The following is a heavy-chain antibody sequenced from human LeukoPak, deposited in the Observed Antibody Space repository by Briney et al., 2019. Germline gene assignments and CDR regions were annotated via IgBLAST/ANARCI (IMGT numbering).Heavy chain of an antibody. V-gene: IGHV4-59*08. J-gene: IGHJ2*01. D-gene: IGHD3-3*01. CDR1: GGSFSGYY. CDR3: ARSPQAYTGRAIFGAGWYFDL. CDR2: IYYSGST. Sequence: PSETLSLTCAVYGGSFSGYYWSWIRQPPGKGLEWIGYIYYSGSTNYNPSLKSRVTISVDTSKHQFSLKLSSVTAADTAVYYCARSPQAYTGRAIFGAGWYFDLWGRGTLVTVSS.